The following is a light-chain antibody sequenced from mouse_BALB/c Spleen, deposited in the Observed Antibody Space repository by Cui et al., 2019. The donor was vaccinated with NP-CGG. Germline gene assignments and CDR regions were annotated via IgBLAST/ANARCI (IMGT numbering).Light chain of an antibody. CDR2: GTN. J-gene: IGLJ1*01. CDR3: ALWYSNHWV. V-gene: IGLV1*01. CDR1: IGAVTTSNY. Sequence: QPVVTQDSAPTTSPGETVTLTCRSSIGAVTTSNYANWVQEKPDHLFTGLIGGTNNRAPGVPARFSGSLIGDKAALTITGAQTEDEAIYFCALWYSNHWVFGGGTKLTVL.